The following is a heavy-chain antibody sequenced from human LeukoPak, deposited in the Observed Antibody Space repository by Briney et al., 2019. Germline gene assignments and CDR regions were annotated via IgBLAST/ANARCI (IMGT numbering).Heavy chain of an antibody. CDR2: IYYSGST. Sequence: SETLSLTCTVSGGSISSSSYYWGWIRQPPGKGLEWIGSIYYSGSTYYNPSLKSRVTISVDTSKNQFSLKLSSVTAADTAVYYCARDSNDAFDIWGQGTMVTVSS. CDR1: GGSISSSSYY. CDR3: ARDSNDAFDI. J-gene: IGHJ3*02. V-gene: IGHV4-39*07.